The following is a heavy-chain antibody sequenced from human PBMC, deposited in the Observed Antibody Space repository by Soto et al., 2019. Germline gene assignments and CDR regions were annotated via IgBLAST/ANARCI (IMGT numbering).Heavy chain of an antibody. V-gene: IGHV3-23*01. CDR1: GFTLSGYY. Sequence: GVSMRLSFAASGFTLSGYYMSWVRKTPGKGLEWVSAIGGSDSGIYYADSVKGRFTISRDNSKNTLYLQMSSLRADDTAVYYCAPMGVWGQGTTVTVSS. CDR3: APMGV. CDR2: IGGSDSGI. J-gene: IGHJ6*02.